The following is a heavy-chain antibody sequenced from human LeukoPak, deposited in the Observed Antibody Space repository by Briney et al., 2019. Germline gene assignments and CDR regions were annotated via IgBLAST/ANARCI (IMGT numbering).Heavy chain of an antibody. Sequence: GESLRISCKGSGYSFVSYWIGWVRQMPGKGLEWLGIIYPGDSDTTYSPSFQGQVTISVDKSISTAYLQWSSLKASDTAIYYCASTLRAAMGHDAFDIWGQGTMVTVSS. D-gene: IGHD5-18*01. J-gene: IGHJ3*02. CDR2: IYPGDSDT. CDR3: ASTLRAAMGHDAFDI. CDR1: GYSFVSYW. V-gene: IGHV5-51*01.